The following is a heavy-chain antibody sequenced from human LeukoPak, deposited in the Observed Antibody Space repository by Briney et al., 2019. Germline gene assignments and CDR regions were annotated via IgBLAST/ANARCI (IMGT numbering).Heavy chain of an antibody. CDR2: ISYDGSNK. D-gene: IGHD3-22*01. Sequence: PGRSLRLSCAASGFTFSSYGMHWVRQAPGKGLEWVAVISYDGSNKYYADSVKGRFTISRDNSKNTLYLQMNSLRAEDTAVYYCAKAEMVIPLDYLDYWGQGAWSPSPQ. CDR1: GFTFSSYG. V-gene: IGHV3-30*18. CDR3: AKAEMVIPLDYLDY. J-gene: IGHJ4*02.